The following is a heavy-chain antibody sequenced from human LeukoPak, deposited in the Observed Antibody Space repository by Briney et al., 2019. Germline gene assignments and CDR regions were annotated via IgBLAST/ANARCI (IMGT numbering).Heavy chain of an antibody. CDR1: GFTFSSYA. D-gene: IGHD3-22*01. CDR2: ISGSGGST. Sequence: AGTLRLSCAASGFTFSSYAMSWVRQPPGKGLEWVSAISGSGGSTYYADPAKGRFTISRDKSKNTMYLQMNSLRAEDTAVYYCAKGLYYYDSSGYYYPRFDYWGQGTLVTVSS. V-gene: IGHV3-23*01. CDR3: AKGLYYYDSSGYYYPRFDY. J-gene: IGHJ4*02.